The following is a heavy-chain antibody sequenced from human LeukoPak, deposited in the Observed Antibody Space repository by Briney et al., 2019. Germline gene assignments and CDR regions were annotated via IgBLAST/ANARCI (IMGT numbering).Heavy chain of an antibody. V-gene: IGHV3-21*01. CDR2: ISSSSSYI. CDR1: GFTFSSYS. Sequence: GGSLRLSCAACGFTFSSYSMNWVRQAPGKGLEWVSSISSSSSYIYYADSVKGRFTISRDNAKNSLYLQMNSLRAEDTAVYYCARYITMVRGVISPWGQGTLVTVSS. J-gene: IGHJ5*02. D-gene: IGHD3-10*01. CDR3: ARYITMVRGVISP.